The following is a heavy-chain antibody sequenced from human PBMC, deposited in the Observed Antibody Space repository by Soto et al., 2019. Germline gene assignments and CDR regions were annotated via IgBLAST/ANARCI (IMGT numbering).Heavy chain of an antibody. CDR3: APDVGYSSSWYAFDI. V-gene: IGHV3-48*03. Sequence: GGSLRLSCAASGFTFSSYEMNWVRQAPGKGLEWVSYISSSGSTIYYADSVKGRFTISRDNAKNSLYLRMNSLRAEDTAVYYCAPDVGYSSSWYAFDIWGQGTMVTVSS. D-gene: IGHD6-13*01. CDR1: GFTFSSYE. CDR2: ISSSGSTI. J-gene: IGHJ3*02.